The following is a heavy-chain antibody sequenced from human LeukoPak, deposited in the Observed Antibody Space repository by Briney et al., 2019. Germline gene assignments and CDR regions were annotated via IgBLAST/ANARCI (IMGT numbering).Heavy chain of an antibody. D-gene: IGHD3-10*01. CDR2: ISGSGGST. CDR3: ASGVYGSGTYYTY. V-gene: IGHV3-23*01. Sequence: GGSLRLSCAASGFTISNYGMNWVRQAPGKGLEWVSAISGSGGSTFYADSVQGRFTISRDNSKNTLYLQMNSLRAEDTAVYYCASGVYGSGTYYTYWGQGTLVTVSS. CDR1: GFTISNYG. J-gene: IGHJ4*02.